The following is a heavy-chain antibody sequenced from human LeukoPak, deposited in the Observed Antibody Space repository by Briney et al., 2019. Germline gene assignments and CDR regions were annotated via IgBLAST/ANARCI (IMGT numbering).Heavy chain of an antibody. D-gene: IGHD6-19*01. V-gene: IGHV3-7*01. CDR2: IKQDGSEK. CDR1: GFTFSNFW. Sequence: GGSLRLSCAASGFTFSNFWMNWFRQAPGKGLEWVANIKQDGSEKYYVDSVKGRFTISRDNAKNSLYLQMNSLRAEDTVVYYCAGGSGWLTEYWGQGTLVTVSS. J-gene: IGHJ4*02. CDR3: AGGSGWLTEY.